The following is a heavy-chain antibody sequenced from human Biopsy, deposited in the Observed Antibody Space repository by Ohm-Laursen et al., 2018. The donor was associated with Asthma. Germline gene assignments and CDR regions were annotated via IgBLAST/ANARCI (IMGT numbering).Heavy chain of an antibody. CDR3: AKDTEGRYDFWGGLSYNYYGMDV. Sequence: SLRLSCTASGFTFSSYGMYWVRQAPGKELEWVAVISYDGSNKYYADSVKGRFTISRDNSKNTLYLQMNSLRAEDTAVYYCAKDTEGRYDFWGGLSYNYYGMDVWGQGTTVTVSS. CDR1: GFTFSSYG. J-gene: IGHJ6*02. V-gene: IGHV3-30*18. D-gene: IGHD3-3*01. CDR2: ISYDGSNK.